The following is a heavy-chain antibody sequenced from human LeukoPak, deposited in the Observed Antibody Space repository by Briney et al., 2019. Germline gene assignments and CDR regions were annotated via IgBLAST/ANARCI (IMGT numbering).Heavy chain of an antibody. CDR3: ARVIYSGSYPGGY. D-gene: IGHD1-26*01. CDR2: MNPNSGNT. CDR1: GYTFTSFD. V-gene: IGHV1-8*03. Sequence: VKVSCKASGYTFTSFDINWVRQATGQGLEWMGWMNPNSGNTGYAQKFQGRVTITRDTSITTAYMELSSLRSEDTAVYYCARVIYSGSYPGGYWGQGTLVTVSS. J-gene: IGHJ4*02.